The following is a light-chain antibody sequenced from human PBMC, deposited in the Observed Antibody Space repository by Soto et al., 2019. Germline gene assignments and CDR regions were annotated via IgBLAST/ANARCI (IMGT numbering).Light chain of an antibody. V-gene: IGKV1-39*01. Sequence: DIQMTQSPSSLSASVGDRVTITCRASQSISNFLNWYQERPGKAPHLLIFAASTLQGGVPSRFSGSGSGTDFTLTISSLQPEDFATYFCQQSYSLPITFGQGTRLEIK. CDR2: AAS. J-gene: IGKJ5*01. CDR1: QSISNF. CDR3: QQSYSLPIT.